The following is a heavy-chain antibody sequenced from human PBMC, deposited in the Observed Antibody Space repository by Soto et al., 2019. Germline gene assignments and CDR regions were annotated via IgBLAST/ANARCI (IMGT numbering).Heavy chain of an antibody. CDR2: INHSGST. Sequence: SETVSLTCAVYGGSFSGYYWSWIRQPPGKGLEWIGEINHSGSTNYNPSLKSRVTISVDTSKNQFSLKLSSVTAADTAVYYCARGQMTTVPTHAFDIWGQGTMVTVSS. J-gene: IGHJ3*02. CDR1: GGSFSGYY. V-gene: IGHV4-34*01. D-gene: IGHD4-17*01. CDR3: ARGQMTTVPTHAFDI.